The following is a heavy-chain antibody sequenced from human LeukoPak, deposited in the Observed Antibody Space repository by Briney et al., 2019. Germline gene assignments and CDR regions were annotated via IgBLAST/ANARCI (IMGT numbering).Heavy chain of an antibody. D-gene: IGHD5-12*01. V-gene: IGHV1-46*01. CDR3: ARGNYRVATISRFSYRNYYMDV. J-gene: IGHJ6*03. Sequence: ASVKVSCKASGYTFTSYYMHWVRQAPGQGLEWLGIISPSGSSTSYAQKFQGRVTMTRDMSTSTVYMELSSLRSEDTAVYYCARGNYRVATISRFSYRNYYMDVWGKGTTVTISS. CDR1: GYTFTSYY. CDR2: ISPSGSST.